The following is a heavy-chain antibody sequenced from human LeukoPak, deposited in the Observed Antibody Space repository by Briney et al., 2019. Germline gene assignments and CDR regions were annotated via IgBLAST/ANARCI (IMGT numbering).Heavy chain of an antibody. CDR1: GFSFSTYS. D-gene: IGHD3-3*01. Sequence: PGGSLRLSCAASGFSFSTYSMNWVRQAPGKGLEWVSSISSSGTYIYYTDSMKGRFTISRDNAKNSLYLQMNSLRAEDTAVYYCARYSDGFLEWSLDYWGQGTLVTVSP. V-gene: IGHV3-21*01. J-gene: IGHJ4*02. CDR3: ARYSDGFLEWSLDY. CDR2: ISSSGTYI.